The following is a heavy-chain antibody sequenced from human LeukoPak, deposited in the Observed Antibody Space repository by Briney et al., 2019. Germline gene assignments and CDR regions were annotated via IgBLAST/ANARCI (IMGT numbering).Heavy chain of an antibody. CDR3: ARPYCSSTSCWGFDP. CDR2: INPSGGST. CDR1: GYTFTSYY. V-gene: IGHV1-46*01. Sequence: ASVKVSCKASGYTFTSYYMHWVRQAAGQGLEWMGIINPSGGSTSYAQKFQGRVTMTRDTSTSTVYMELSSLRSEDTAVYYCARPYCSSTSCWGFDPWGQGTLVTVSS. J-gene: IGHJ5*02. D-gene: IGHD2-2*01.